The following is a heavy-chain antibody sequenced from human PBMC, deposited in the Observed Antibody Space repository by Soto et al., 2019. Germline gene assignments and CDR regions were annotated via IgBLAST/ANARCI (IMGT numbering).Heavy chain of an antibody. Sequence: SETLSLTCTVSGGSITISSHYWCWIRHPPGKGLECIGNIYYDGNTYYNPSLKSRVTISVNTSKNQFSLKLSSVTAADTAVYYCARTSYDSSGTAADPWGQGTLVTVSS. V-gene: IGHV4-39*07. J-gene: IGHJ5*02. CDR3: ARTSYDSSGTAADP. CDR1: GGSITISSHY. D-gene: IGHD3-22*01. CDR2: IYYDGNT.